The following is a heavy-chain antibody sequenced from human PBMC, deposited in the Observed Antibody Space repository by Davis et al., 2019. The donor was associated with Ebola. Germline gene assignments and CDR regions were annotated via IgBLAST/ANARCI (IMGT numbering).Heavy chain of an antibody. CDR2: MSYDGRHT. CDR3: VKDRRWSYAFDI. D-gene: IGHD3-3*01. CDR1: AFTFGTYG. J-gene: IGHJ3*02. V-gene: IGHV3-30*18. Sequence: PGGSLRLSCAAFAFTFGTYGMHWVRQAPGKGLEWVASMSYDGRHTSYIDSVKGRFTISRDNSRSTVYLQMSSLTVEDTALYYCVKDRRWSYAFDIWGQGTMVTVSS.